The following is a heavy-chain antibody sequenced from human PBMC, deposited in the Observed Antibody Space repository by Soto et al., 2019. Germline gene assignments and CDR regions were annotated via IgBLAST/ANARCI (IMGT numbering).Heavy chain of an antibody. D-gene: IGHD2-2*01. CDR1: GFTFSSYG. CDR3: AKDLRGDIVVVPAAITYGMDV. Sequence: QVQLVESGGGVVQPGRSLRLSCAASGFTFSSYGMHWVRQAPGKGLEWVAVISYEGSNKYYADSVKGRFTISRDNSKNTLYRQMNSLGAEDKAVYYCAKDLRGDIVVVPAAITYGMDVWGQGTTVTVYS. J-gene: IGHJ6*02. V-gene: IGHV3-30*18. CDR2: ISYEGSNK.